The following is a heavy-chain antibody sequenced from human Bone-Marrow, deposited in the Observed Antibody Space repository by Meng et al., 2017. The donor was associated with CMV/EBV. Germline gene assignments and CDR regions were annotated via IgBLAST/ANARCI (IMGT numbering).Heavy chain of an antibody. CDR2: ISAYNGNT. V-gene: IGHV1-18*01. Sequence: VPLVQTGAEEKKPGAPVKVSCKASCYTFTSYGISWVRQAPGQGLEWMGWISAYNGNTNYAQKLQGRVTMTTDTSTSTAYMELRSLRSDDTAVYYCARAPVAGENYFDYWGQGTLVTVSS. CDR1: CYTFTSYG. D-gene: IGHD6-19*01. CDR3: ARAPVAGENYFDY. J-gene: IGHJ4*02.